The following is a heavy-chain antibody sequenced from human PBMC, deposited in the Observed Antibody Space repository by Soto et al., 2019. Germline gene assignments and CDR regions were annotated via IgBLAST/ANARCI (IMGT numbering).Heavy chain of an antibody. V-gene: IGHV2-70*01. CDR2: IDWDDDK. CDR3: ARIPHPIRSRAYYGMDV. D-gene: IGHD4-17*01. CDR1: GFSLSTSGMC. Sequence: SGPTLVNPTQTLTLTCTFSGFSLSTSGMCVSWIRQPPGKALEWLALIDWDDDKYYSTSLKTRLTISKDTSKNQVVLKMTNMDPVDTATYYCARIPHPIRSRAYYGMDVWGQGTTVTVSS. J-gene: IGHJ6*02.